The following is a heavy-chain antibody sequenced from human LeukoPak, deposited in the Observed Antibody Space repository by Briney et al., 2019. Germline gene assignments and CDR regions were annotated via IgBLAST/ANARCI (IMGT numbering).Heavy chain of an antibody. D-gene: IGHD5-24*01. V-gene: IGHV3-23*01. CDR1: GFTFSSYA. Sequence: GGSLRLSCAASGFTFSSYAMSWVRQAPGKGLDWVSSISGGGGTTYYADSVKGRFTISRDNSKNTLYLQMSSLRAEDTAVYYCVKDLDDYPPSDAFDLWGQGTMVTVSS. CDR3: VKDLDDYPPSDAFDL. CDR2: ISGGGGTT. J-gene: IGHJ3*01.